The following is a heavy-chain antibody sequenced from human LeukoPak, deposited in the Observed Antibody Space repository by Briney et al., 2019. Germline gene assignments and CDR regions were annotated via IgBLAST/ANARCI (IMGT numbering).Heavy chain of an antibody. J-gene: IGHJ5*01. CDR3: ARSSRVSRWLDS. CDR2: IHYSGST. CDR1: GGSISSYY. Sequence: SETLSLTCTVSGGSISSYYWSWIRQPPGEGLEWIGIIHYSGSTNYSPSLKNRVIISVDTSKNQFSLKLTSVTAVDTAVYYCARSSRVSRWLDSWGQGTLVTVSS. V-gene: IGHV4-59*04.